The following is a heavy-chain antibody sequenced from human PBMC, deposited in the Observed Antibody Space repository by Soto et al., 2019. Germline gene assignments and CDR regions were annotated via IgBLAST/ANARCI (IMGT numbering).Heavy chain of an antibody. Sequence: ASVKVSCKASGGTFSSYAISWVRQAPGQGLEWMGGIIPIFGTANYAQKFQGRVTMTRDSSISTVYMELSSLRSEDTAVYYCARVAGSPDYWGQGTLVTVSS. CDR3: ARVAGSPDY. V-gene: IGHV1-69*05. J-gene: IGHJ4*02. CDR1: GGTFSSYA. CDR2: IIPIFGTA. D-gene: IGHD1-26*01.